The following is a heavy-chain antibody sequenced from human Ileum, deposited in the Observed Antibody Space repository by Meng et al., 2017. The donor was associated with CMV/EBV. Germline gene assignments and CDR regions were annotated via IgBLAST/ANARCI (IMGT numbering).Heavy chain of an antibody. J-gene: IGHJ4*02. V-gene: IGHV4-39*07. CDR3: AREVDSAGDFDY. CDR1: GGSISSSSYY. D-gene: IGHD3/OR15-3a*01. CDR2: IYYSGNT. Sequence: SETLSLTCTVSGGSISSSSYYWGWIRQPPGKGLEWIGSIYYSGNTYYNPSLKSRVTISVDTSKNQFSLKLSSVTAADTAVYYCAREVDSAGDFDYWGQGTLVTVSS.